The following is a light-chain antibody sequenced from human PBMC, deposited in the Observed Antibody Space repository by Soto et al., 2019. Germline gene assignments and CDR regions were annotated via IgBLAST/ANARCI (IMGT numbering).Light chain of an antibody. CDR2: EVN. J-gene: IGLJ1*01. Sequence: QSAVTQPGSVTGCPGQSFTFSCAGTGSDVGAYNLVSWYQQPPGTAPKLIICEVNTRPSGISNRFSGSKSGDTASLTISGLRAEDEADYYCCSYAGTGAYVFGTGTKVTVL. V-gene: IGLV2-23*02. CDR1: GSDVGAYNL. CDR3: CSYAGTGAYV.